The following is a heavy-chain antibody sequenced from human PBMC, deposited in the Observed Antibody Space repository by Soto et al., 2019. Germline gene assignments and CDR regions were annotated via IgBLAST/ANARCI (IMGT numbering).Heavy chain of an antibody. D-gene: IGHD2-15*01. CDR2: IYDSGST. CDR3: ARPYRDYWYFDL. Sequence: QLQLQESGPGLVKPSETLSLTCTVSGGSISSSSYYWGWIRQPPGKGLEWIGSIYDSGSTYYNPSPKSRGTISVNTSKNQSSPKLSSVTAADPAVYYGARPYRDYWYFDLWGRGTLVTVSS. J-gene: IGHJ2*01. V-gene: IGHV4-39*01. CDR1: GGSISSSSYY.